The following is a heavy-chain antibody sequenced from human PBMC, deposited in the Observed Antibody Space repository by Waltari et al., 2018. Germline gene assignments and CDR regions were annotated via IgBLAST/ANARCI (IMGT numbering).Heavy chain of an antibody. CDR3: ARDLDYGGNYDYYYGMDV. J-gene: IGHJ6*02. CDR2: IWYDGSNK. CDR1: GFTFSRSG. Sequence: QVQLVESGGGVVQPGRSLRLSCAASGFTFSRSGMHWVRQAPGKGLGWVAVIWYDGSNKYYADSVKGRFTISRDNSKNTLYLQMNSLRAEDTAVYYCARDLDYGGNYDYYYGMDVWGQGTTVTVSS. D-gene: IGHD4-17*01. V-gene: IGHV3-33*01.